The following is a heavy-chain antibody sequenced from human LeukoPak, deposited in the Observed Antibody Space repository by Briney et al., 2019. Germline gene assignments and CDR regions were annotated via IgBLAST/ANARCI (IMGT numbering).Heavy chain of an antibody. V-gene: IGHV3-9*01. D-gene: IGHD3-22*01. CDR2: ISWHSRSI. CDR1: GFTFDDYS. CDR3: RKDLSSQWLTGIRHYGMNV. J-gene: IGHJ6*01. Sequence: GRSLRLSCAASGFTFDDYSMHWVRQAPGKGLEWVAGISWHSRSILYADSVKGRFTISRDKAKNSVSLQMNSLRTEDTALYYGRKDLSSQWLTGIRHYGMNVWGEGTTVAVSS.